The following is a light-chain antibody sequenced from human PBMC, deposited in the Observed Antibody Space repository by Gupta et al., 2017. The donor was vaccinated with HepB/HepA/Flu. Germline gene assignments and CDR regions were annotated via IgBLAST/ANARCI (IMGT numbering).Light chain of an antibody. J-gene: IGLJ2*01. CDR1: NIGTKS. CDR2: DDS. CDR3: QVWDSISDHVV. Sequence: SYVLTQPPSVSVAPGKTARLTCGGHNIGTKSVHWYQQKPGQAPVLVVFDDSDRPSGIPERFSGSNSGNTATLTISRVEAGDEADYYCQVWDSISDHVVFGGGTKLTVL. V-gene: IGLV3-21*03.